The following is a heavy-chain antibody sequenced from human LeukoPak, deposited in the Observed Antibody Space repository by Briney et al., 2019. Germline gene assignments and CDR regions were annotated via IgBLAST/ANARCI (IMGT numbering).Heavy chain of an antibody. CDR3: ARGALSSGWTLNIDY. Sequence: ASVKVSCKASGYTFTGYYIHWVRQAPGQGLEWMGWINPNSGGTNYAQKFQGRVTMTRDTSISTAYMELSRLRSDDTAVYYCARGALSSGWTLNIDYWGQGTLVTVSS. CDR1: GYTFTGYY. D-gene: IGHD6-19*01. CDR2: INPNSGGT. J-gene: IGHJ4*02. V-gene: IGHV1-2*02.